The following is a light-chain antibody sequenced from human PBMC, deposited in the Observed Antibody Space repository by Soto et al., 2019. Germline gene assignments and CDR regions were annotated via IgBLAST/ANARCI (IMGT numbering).Light chain of an antibody. J-gene: IGLJ3*02. CDR2: EDN. CDR1: SGTISNNY. V-gene: IGLV6-57*01. Sequence: NFMLTQPHSVSESPGKTVTISCTRSSGTISNNYVQWYQQRPGSSPTTVIYEDNQRPSGVPDRLSGSIDTSSNSASLTLSGLETEDEADYYCQSYDTTKRVFGGWTKVTVL. CDR3: QSYDTTKRV.